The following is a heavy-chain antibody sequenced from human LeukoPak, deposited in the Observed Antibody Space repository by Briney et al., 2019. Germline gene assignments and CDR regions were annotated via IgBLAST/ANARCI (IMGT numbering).Heavy chain of an antibody. CDR1: GFTFSSYA. Sequence: PGGSLRLSCAASGFTFSSYAMSWVRQAPGKGLEWVSAISGSGGSTYYADSVKGRFTISRDNSKNTLYLQMNSLRAEDTAVYYCAKYPPLMGVGQYYFDYWGQGTLVTVSS. CDR3: AKYPPLMGVGQYYFDY. CDR2: ISGSGGST. J-gene: IGHJ4*02. D-gene: IGHD3-3*01. V-gene: IGHV3-23*01.